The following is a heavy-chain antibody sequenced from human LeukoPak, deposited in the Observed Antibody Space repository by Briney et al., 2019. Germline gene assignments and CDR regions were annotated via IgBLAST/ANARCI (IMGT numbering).Heavy chain of an antibody. Sequence: GGSLRLSCAASGFTVSSNYMSWVRQAPGKGLEWVSVIYSGGSTYYADSVKGRFTISRDNSKNTLYLQMNSLRAGDTAVYYCARDRVYCSGSYRTYYYYGMDVWGQGTTVTVSS. CDR3: ARDRVYCSGSYRTYYYYGMDV. J-gene: IGHJ6*02. CDR2: IYSGGST. CDR1: GFTVSSNY. V-gene: IGHV3-53*01. D-gene: IGHD3-10*01.